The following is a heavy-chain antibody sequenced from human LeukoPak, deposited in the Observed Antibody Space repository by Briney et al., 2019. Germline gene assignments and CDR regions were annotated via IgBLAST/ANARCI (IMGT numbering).Heavy chain of an antibody. CDR2: ISAYNGNT. V-gene: IGHV1-18*01. D-gene: IGHD2-15*01. CDR1: GYTFTSYG. J-gene: IGHJ3*02. Sequence: ASVKVSCKASGYTFTSYGISWVRQAPGQGLEWMGWISAYNGNTNYAQKLQGRVTMTTDTSTSTAYMELRSLGSDDTAVYYGARDLCSGGSCYSGNDAFDIWGQGTMVTVSS. CDR3: ARDLCSGGSCYSGNDAFDI.